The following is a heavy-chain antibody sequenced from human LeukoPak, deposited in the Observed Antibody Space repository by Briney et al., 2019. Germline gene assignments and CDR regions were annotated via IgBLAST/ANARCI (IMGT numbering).Heavy chain of an antibody. CDR3: ARDMAPGLLWFRELPEPYYYYGMDV. CDR1: GGSISSYY. CDR2: VYYSGST. V-gene: IGHV4-59*12. J-gene: IGHJ6*02. D-gene: IGHD3-10*01. Sequence: SETLSLTCTVSGGSISSYYWNWIRQPPGKGLEWIGYVYYSGSTNYNPSLKSRVTISVDTSKNQFSLKLSSVTAADTAVYYCARDMAPGLLWFRELPEPYYYYGMDVWGQGTKVTVSS.